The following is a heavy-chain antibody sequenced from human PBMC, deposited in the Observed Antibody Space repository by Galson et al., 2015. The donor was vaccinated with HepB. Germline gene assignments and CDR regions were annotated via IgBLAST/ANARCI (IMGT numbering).Heavy chain of an antibody. CDR3: AKGRGWYTGFDS. D-gene: IGHD6-19*01. CDR2: ISGDTYGT. CDR1: GFIFSNYA. Sequence: LRLSCAGSGFIFSNYALSWVRQAPGKGLQWVSGISGDTYGTYYADSVKGRFTISRDNSNSRLYLQMTNVTADDTATYYCAKGRGWYTGFDSWGQGALVTVSS. V-gene: IGHV3-23*01. J-gene: IGHJ4*02.